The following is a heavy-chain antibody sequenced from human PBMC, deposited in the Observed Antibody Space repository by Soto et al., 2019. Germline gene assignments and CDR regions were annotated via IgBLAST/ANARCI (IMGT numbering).Heavy chain of an antibody. CDR1: GLTFSTNP. CDR3: ARDGSGH. V-gene: IGHV3-66*01. Sequence: EVQLVESGGGLVKPGGSLRLSCAASGLTFSTNPMSWVRQAPGKGLEWVSVIYTGGGTHYADSVKGRFTISRDNSKNTVNLQMHSLRPEDTAVYYCARDGSGHWGQGTLVTVSS. J-gene: IGHJ4*02. CDR2: IYTGGGT.